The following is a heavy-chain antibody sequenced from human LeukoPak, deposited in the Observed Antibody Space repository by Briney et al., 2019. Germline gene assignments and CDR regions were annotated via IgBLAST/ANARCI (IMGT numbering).Heavy chain of an antibody. J-gene: IGHJ4*02. Sequence: PGGSLRLSCAASGFTFSSYGMHWVRQAPGKGLEWVAVISYDGSNKYYADSVKGRFTISRDNSKNTLYLQMNSLRAEDTAVYYCWIEDIVVVSSFDYWGQGTLVTVSS. CDR1: GFTFSSYG. CDR3: WIEDIVVVSSFDY. D-gene: IGHD2-2*01. CDR2: ISYDGSNK. V-gene: IGHV3-30*03.